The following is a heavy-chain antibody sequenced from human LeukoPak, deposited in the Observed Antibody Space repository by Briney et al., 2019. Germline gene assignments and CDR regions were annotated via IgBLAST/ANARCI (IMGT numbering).Heavy chain of an antibody. V-gene: IGHV4-59*01. CDR1: GDSISSYY. CDR2: IFYSGST. J-gene: IGHJ4*02. Sequence: SETLSLTCTVSGDSISSYYWSWIRQPPGKGLDWIGYIFYSGSTNYNPSLKSRVTISVDTSKSQFSLKLSSVTAADTAIYYCARYNSGWSYFDYWGQGTLVTVPS. D-gene: IGHD6-19*01. CDR3: ARYNSGWSYFDY.